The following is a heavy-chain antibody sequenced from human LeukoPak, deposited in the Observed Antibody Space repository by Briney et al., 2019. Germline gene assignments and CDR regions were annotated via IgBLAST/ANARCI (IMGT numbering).Heavy chain of an antibody. CDR3: ARDSRSIAVSKGGPDY. V-gene: IGHV3-21*01. J-gene: IGHJ4*02. CDR1: GFTFSSYS. Sequence: GGSLRLSCAASGFTFSSYSMHWVRQAPGKGLEWVSSISIRMSKNYADSVKGRFTISRDNAKNSLDLQMDSLRDEDTAVYYCARDSRSIAVSKGGPDYWGQGTLVTVSS. D-gene: IGHD6-6*01. CDR2: ISIRMSK.